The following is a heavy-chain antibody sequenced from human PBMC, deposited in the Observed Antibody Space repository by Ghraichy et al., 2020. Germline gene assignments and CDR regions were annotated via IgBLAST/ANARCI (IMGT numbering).Heavy chain of an antibody. J-gene: IGHJ3*01. CDR2: ISGSGSST. CDR1: GFTFSNYA. Sequence: GGSLRLSCTASGFTFSNYAMNWVRQAPGKGLEWVSGISGSGSSTYYADSVKGRFTISRDNSKNTQYLQMNSLRAEDTAVYYCAKYESGNFRIFDVWGQGTTVIVAS. V-gene: IGHV3-23*01. D-gene: IGHD4-23*01. CDR3: AKYESGNFRIFDV.